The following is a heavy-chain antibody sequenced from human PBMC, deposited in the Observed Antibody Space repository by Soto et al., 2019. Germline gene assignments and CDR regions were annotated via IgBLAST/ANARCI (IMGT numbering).Heavy chain of an antibody. D-gene: IGHD1-26*01. CDR1: GFSLSPSGVG. CDR2: IYWDDDK. Sequence: ESGPPLVNPTQTLTLTCPLSGFSLSPSGVGVGWIRQPPGKALEWLALIYWDDDKRYSPSLKSRLTITKDTSKNQVVLTMTNMDPVDTATYYCAHRRDSSGTLAFDYWGQGTLVTVSS. J-gene: IGHJ4*02. CDR3: AHRRDSSGTLAFDY. V-gene: IGHV2-5*02.